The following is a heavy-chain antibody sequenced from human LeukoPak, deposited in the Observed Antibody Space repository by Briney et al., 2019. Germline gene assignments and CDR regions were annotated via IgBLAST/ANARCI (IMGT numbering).Heavy chain of an antibody. D-gene: IGHD6-19*01. J-gene: IGHJ4*02. Sequence: PGGSLRLSCVASGFTFSSYSINWVRQAPGKGLEWVSSISSTSSYIFYADSVKGRFTISRDNAKNSLYLQMNSLRAEDTAVYYCARDVERAGYWGQGTLVTVSS. CDR2: ISSTSSYI. CDR3: ARDVERAGY. CDR1: GFTFSSYS. V-gene: IGHV3-21*01.